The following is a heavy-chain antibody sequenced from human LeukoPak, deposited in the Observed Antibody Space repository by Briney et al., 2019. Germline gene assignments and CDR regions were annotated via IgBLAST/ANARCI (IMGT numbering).Heavy chain of an antibody. V-gene: IGHV4-59*01. CDR1: GGSISSYY. J-gene: IGHJ3*02. CDR2: VYIYYSGST. CDR3: ARAMGSTNPYDAFDI. Sequence: PSETLSLTCTVSGGSISSYYWSWIRQPPGKGLEWIGYVYIYYSGSTNYNPSLKSRVTISADTSKNHFSLKLSSVTAADTAVYYCARAMGSTNPYDAFDIWAKGQWSPSLQ. D-gene: IGHD1-26*01.